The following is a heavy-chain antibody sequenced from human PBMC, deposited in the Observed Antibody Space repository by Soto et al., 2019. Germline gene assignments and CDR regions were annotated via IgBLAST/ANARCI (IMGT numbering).Heavy chain of an antibody. CDR2: IVVGSGNR. Sequence: QMQLVQSGPEVKKPGTSVKVSCKASGITFNRSAIQWVRQARGQRLEWVGWIVVGSGNRDYAQKFQERVTITSDMSTSTAYMELSSLRAEDTAVYYCAAVQGSPYSMGIWGQGTTVTVSS. D-gene: IGHD2-15*01. CDR1: GITFNRSA. V-gene: IGHV1-58*02. CDR3: AAVQGSPYSMGI. J-gene: IGHJ6*02.